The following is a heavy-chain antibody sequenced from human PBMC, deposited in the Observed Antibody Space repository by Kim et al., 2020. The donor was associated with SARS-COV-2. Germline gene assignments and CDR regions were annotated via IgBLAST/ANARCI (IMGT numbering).Heavy chain of an antibody. Sequence: GGSLRLSCAASGFTFSSYGMHWVRQAPGKGLEWVAVISYDGSNKYHADSVKGRFTISRDNSKNTLYLQMNSLRAEDTAVYYCAKVSGSGWDYWGQGTLVTVSS. V-gene: IGHV3-30*18. J-gene: IGHJ4*02. CDR1: GFTFSSYG. D-gene: IGHD6-19*01. CDR3: AKVSGSGWDY. CDR2: ISYDGSNK.